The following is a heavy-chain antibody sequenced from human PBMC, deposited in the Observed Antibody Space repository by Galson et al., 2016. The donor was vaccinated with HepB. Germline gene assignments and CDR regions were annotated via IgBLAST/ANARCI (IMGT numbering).Heavy chain of an antibody. Sequence: QSGAEVKKPGESLRISCEGSGYMFTTYWIGWVRQKPGKGLEWMGIIYPGDSEIRYSPSFQGQVTMSVDKSISTAFLQWSSLKASDTAMYYCARQYNFWSGYSESYYGMDVWGQGTTVTVSS. CDR2: IYPGDSEI. J-gene: IGHJ6*02. CDR3: ARQYNFWSGYSESYYGMDV. CDR1: GYMFTTYW. V-gene: IGHV5-51*01. D-gene: IGHD3-3*01.